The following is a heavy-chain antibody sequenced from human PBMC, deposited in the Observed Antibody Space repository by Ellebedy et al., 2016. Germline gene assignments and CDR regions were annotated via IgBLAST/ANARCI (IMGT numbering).Heavy chain of an antibody. Sequence: GGSLRLSCAASGFNITTYSMNWVRQAPGKGLEWVSYISSSTTTMYADSVKGRFTISRDNAKNSLYLQMNSLTVEDTAVYYCARDRYSGIWGRGALVTVSS. J-gene: IGHJ4*02. CDR1: GFNITTYS. CDR2: ISSSTTTM. D-gene: IGHD1-1*01. V-gene: IGHV3-48*04. CDR3: ARDRYSGI.